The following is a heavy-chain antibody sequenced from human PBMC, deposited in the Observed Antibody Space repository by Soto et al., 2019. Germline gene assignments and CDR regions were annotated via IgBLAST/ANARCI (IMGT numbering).Heavy chain of an antibody. Sequence: QVHLVQSGAEVKKPGASLKVSCKASGYTFTNYYLAWVRQAPGQGLEWMGIMSVYDGNTDYEQKFQDRVVMTTDTSTTTAYMERRRLRSDDSAVYYCARVEYGDLVYLDLWGQGTQVTVSS. V-gene: IGHV1-18*01. CDR1: GYTFTNYY. J-gene: IGHJ4*02. CDR2: MSVYDGNT. D-gene: IGHD2-21*02. CDR3: ARVEYGDLVYLDL.